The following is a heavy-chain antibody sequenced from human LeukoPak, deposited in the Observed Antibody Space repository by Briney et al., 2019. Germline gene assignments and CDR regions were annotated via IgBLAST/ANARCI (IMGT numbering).Heavy chain of an antibody. CDR3: ARHYDILTGHYY. J-gene: IGHJ4*02. V-gene: IGHV4-38-2*01. Sequence: SETLSLTCAVSGYFISSGYYWGWIRQPPGKGLEWIGSIYHSGSTYYNPSLRSRVTISVDTSKNQFSLKLSSVTAADTAVYYCARHYDILTGHYYWGQGTLVTVSS. D-gene: IGHD3-9*01. CDR2: IYHSGST. CDR1: GYFISSGYY.